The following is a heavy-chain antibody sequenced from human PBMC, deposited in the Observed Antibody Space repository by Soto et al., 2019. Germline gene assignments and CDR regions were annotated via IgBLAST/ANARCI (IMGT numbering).Heavy chain of an antibody. CDR3: AKDYSSGWSIDY. CDR1: GFTFSSYG. J-gene: IGHJ4*02. Sequence: QVQLVESGGGVVQPGRSLRLSCAASGFTFSSYGMHWVRQAPGKGLEWVAVISYDGSNKYYPDSVKGRFTISRDNSKNALYLQMNSLRAEDTAVYYCAKDYSSGWSIDYWGQGTLVTVSS. CDR2: ISYDGSNK. D-gene: IGHD6-19*01. V-gene: IGHV3-30*18.